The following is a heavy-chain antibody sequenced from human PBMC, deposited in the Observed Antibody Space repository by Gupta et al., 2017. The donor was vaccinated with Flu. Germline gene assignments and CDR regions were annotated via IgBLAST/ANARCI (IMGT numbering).Heavy chain of an antibody. D-gene: IGHD6-6*01. J-gene: IGHJ5*02. CDR3: AKDTADSSSWGFWGGVPPPRTYNWFDP. V-gene: IGHV3-23*01. Sequence: SGSGGSTYYADSVKGRFTISRDNSKNTLDLQMNSLRAEDAAVYYCAKDTADSSSWGFWGGVPPPRTYNWFDPWGQGTLVTVSS. CDR2: SGSGGST.